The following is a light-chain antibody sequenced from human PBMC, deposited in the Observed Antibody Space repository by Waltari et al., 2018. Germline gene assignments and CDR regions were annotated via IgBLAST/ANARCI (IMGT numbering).Light chain of an antibody. V-gene: IGKV3-20*01. CDR1: QSVSSSY. Sequence: IVLTQSPGTLSLSPGERATLPCRASQSVSSSYLAWYQQKPGQAPRLLTYGASSRATGIPDRFSGSGSGTDFTLTISRLGPEDFAVYYCEQYGSSPLTFGGGTKVEIK. J-gene: IGKJ4*01. CDR3: EQYGSSPLT. CDR2: GAS.